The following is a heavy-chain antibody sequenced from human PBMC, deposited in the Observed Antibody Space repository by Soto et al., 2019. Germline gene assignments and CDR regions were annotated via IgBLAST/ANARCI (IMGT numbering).Heavy chain of an antibody. CDR1: GYSFTSYW. D-gene: IGHD1-7*01. CDR3: ATQTGRELGMDV. CDR2: IDPSDSYT. V-gene: IGHV5-10-1*01. Sequence: GESLKISCQGSGYSFTSYWISWVRQMPGKGLEWMGRIDPSDSYTNYSPSFQGHVTISADKSISTAYLQWSSLKASDTAMYYCATQTGRELGMDVWGQGATVTVSS. J-gene: IGHJ6*02.